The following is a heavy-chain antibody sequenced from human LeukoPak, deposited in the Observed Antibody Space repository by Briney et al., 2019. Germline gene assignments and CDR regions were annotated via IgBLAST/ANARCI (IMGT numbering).Heavy chain of an antibody. CDR2: LNWNGGTT. V-gene: IGHV3-20*04. J-gene: IGHJ4*02. Sequence: PGGSLRLSCAASGFTFSSYWMHWVRQAPGKGLEWVSGLNWNGGTTNYADSVKGRFTISRDNAKNSLYLQMNSLRAEDTAVYYCAKVGIGSRDGYFDYWGQGTLVTVSS. CDR3: AKVGIGSRDGYFDY. CDR1: GFTFSSYW. D-gene: IGHD6-13*01.